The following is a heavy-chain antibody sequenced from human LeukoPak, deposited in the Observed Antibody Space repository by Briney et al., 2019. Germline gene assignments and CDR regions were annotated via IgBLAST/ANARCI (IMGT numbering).Heavy chain of an antibody. J-gene: IGHJ4*02. CDR1: GYSISSGYY. CDR3: ARSAGTKGAEWVGY. D-gene: IGHD6-19*01. CDR2: IYHSGST. V-gene: IGHV4-38-2*02. Sequence: SETLSLTCTVSGYSISSGYYWGWIRQPPGKGLEWIGSIYHSGSTYYNPSLKGRVTISVDTSKNQFSLKLSSVTAADTAVYYCARSAGTKGAEWVGYWGQGTLVTVSS.